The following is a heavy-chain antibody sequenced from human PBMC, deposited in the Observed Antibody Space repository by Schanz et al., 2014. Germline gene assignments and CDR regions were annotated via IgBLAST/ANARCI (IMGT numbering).Heavy chain of an antibody. D-gene: IGHD6-25*01. J-gene: IGHJ4*02. Sequence: EVQLVESGGGLVQPGGSLRLSCAAPGFTLSNYAMHWVRQTPDKGLEWVSGLSANGDSTFYSSSVKGRFTISRDISKNTLYLQMGSLRAEDVAVYYCARSGGSVFDYWAQGTLVTVSS. CDR1: GFTLSNYA. V-gene: IGHV3-64*01. CDR2: LSANGDST. CDR3: ARSGGSVFDY.